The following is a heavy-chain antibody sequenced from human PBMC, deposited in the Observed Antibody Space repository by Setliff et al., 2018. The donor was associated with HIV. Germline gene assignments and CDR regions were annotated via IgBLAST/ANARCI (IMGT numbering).Heavy chain of an antibody. D-gene: IGHD6-19*01. CDR2: INHSGST. Sequence: PSETLSLTCAVYGGSFSGYFWSWIRQSPGKGLQWIGEINHSGSTTYNPFLKSRVTISVDTSKNQFSLKLSAVTAADTALYYCARSGALATSTWSPFDYWGHGNQVTVSS. V-gene: IGHV4-34*01. J-gene: IGHJ4*01. CDR3: ARSGALATSTWSPFDY. CDR1: GGSFSGYF.